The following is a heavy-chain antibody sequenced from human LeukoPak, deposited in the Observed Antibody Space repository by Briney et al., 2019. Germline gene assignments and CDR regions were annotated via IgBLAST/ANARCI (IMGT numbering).Heavy chain of an antibody. CDR3: ARDTSSSIAARPSNFDY. D-gene: IGHD6-6*01. CDR2: ISSSGSTI. Sequence: GSLRLSCAASGFTFSSYEMNWVRQAPGKGLEWVSYISSSGSTIYYTDSVKGRLTISRDNAKNSLYLQMNSLRAEDTAVYYCARDTSSSIAARPSNFDYWGQGTLVTVSS. J-gene: IGHJ4*02. CDR1: GFTFSSYE. V-gene: IGHV3-48*03.